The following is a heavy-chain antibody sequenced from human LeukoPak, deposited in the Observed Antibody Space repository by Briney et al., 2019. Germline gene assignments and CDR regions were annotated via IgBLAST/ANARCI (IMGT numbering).Heavy chain of an antibody. J-gene: IGHJ4*02. CDR1: GYTFSGYY. D-gene: IGHD1-26*01. Sequence: ASVKVSCKASGYTFSGYYLHWVRQAPGQGLEWMGWINPNIGDTYYVQNFQGRVSMTRDTSISTAYMELSRLRSDDTALSYCARGGYSGTEKPNDYWGQGTLVTVSS. V-gene: IGHV1-2*02. CDR2: INPNIGDT. CDR3: ARGGYSGTEKPNDY.